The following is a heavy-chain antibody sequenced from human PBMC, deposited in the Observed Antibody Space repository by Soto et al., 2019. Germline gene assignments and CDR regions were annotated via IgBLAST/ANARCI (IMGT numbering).Heavy chain of an antibody. D-gene: IGHD4-17*01. Sequence: EVQLSESGGGLVQPGGSLRLSCAGSGFIFSAYAMAWVRQAPGKGLEWVSGIARGGTYTFYAESARGRSAISRDNSKDTLYLQMDSLRAEDTALYYCVKYTVTEDLGEHWGQGTPVTVSS. CDR3: VKYTVTEDLGEH. CDR1: GFIFSAYA. V-gene: IGHV3-23*03. J-gene: IGHJ1*01. CDR2: IARGGTYT.